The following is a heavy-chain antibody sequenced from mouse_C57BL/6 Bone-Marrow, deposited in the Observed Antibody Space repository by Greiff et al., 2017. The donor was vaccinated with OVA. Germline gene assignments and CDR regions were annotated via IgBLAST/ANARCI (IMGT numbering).Heavy chain of an antibody. J-gene: IGHJ4*01. CDR1: GYTFTSYW. V-gene: IGHV1-50*01. Sequence: QVQLQQPGAELVKPGASVKLSCKASGYTFTSYWMQWVQQRPGQGLEWIGEIDPSASYTKYNQKFKGKATLTVDTSSSTAYMQRSSLTAEDSAVYYCARLDTTVVNYAMDYWGQGTSVTVSS. D-gene: IGHD1-1*01. CDR2: IDPSASYT. CDR3: ARLDTTVVNYAMDY.